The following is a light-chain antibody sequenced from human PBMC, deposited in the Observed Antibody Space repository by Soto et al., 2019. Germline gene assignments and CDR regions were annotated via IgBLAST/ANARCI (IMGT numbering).Light chain of an antibody. V-gene: IGKV3-20*01. J-gene: IGKJ1*01. CDR3: QQYGSSPT. CDR1: QSVSSSY. CDR2: GAS. Sequence: IVLTQTQGTLSLSPGERATLSCRASQSVSSSYLAWYQQKPGQAPRILIYGASSRATGIPDRFSGSGSGTDFTLTISRLEPEEFAVDYCQQYGSSPTFGHLTKV.